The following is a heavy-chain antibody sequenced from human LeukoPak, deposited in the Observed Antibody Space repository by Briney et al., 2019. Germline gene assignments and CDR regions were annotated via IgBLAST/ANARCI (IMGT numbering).Heavy chain of an antibody. CDR3: ARSYYSGSGSDFDY. Sequence: GASVKVSCKASGYTFTGYYMHWVRQAPGQGLEWMGWINPNSGGTNYAQKFQGRVTMTRDTSISTAYMELSRLRSDDTAVYYCARSYYSGSGSDFDYWGQGTLVTVSS. V-gene: IGHV1-2*02. CDR1: GYTFTGYY. D-gene: IGHD3-10*01. J-gene: IGHJ4*02. CDR2: INPNSGGT.